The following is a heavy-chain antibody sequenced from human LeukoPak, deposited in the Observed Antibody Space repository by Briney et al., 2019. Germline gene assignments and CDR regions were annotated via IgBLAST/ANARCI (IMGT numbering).Heavy chain of an antibody. CDR1: GFTFSSYS. D-gene: IGHD3-3*01. Sequence: GGSLRLSCAASGFTFSSYSMDWVRQAPGKGLEWVSSISSSSSYIYYADSVKGRFTISRDNAKNSLYLQMNSLRAEDTAVYYCARDWGGVVILSPLDYWGQGALVTVSS. V-gene: IGHV3-21*01. CDR3: ARDWGGVVILSPLDY. J-gene: IGHJ4*02. CDR2: ISSSSSYI.